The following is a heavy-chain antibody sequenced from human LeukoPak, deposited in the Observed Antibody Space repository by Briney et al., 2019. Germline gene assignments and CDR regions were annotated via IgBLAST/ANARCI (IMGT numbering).Heavy chain of an antibody. J-gene: IGHJ4*02. CDR2: ISGSGGST. CDR1: GFSMSIHW. D-gene: IGHD3-3*01. Sequence: GGSLRLSCVVSGFSMSIHWMSWVRQAPGKGLEWVSAISGSGGSTYYADSVKGRFTISRDNSKNTLYLQMNSLRAEDTAVYYCAIRYYDFWSGYYSFDYWGQGTLVTVSS. V-gene: IGHV3-23*01. CDR3: AIRYYDFWSGYYSFDY.